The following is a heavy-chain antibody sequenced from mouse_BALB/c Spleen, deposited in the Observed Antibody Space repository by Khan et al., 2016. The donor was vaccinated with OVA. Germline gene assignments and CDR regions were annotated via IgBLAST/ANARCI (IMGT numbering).Heavy chain of an antibody. CDR3: AREGEGGGLAY. CDR1: GFTFTDYY. D-gene: IGHD1-1*02. J-gene: IGHJ3*01. V-gene: IGHV5-12*02. Sequence: EVELVESGGGFMQPGGSLTLSCATSGFTFTDYYMYWVRQTPEKRLEWVAYIRTRGTTPYYSDTVRGRFTISRDNAKNTLYLQMSRLKSEDTAMYYCAREGEGGGLAYWGQGTLVTGSA. CDR2: IRTRGTTP.